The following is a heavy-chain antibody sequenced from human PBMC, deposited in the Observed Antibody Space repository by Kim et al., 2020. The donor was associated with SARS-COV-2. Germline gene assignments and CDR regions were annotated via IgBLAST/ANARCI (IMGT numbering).Heavy chain of an antibody. CDR3: ARLYDSGRWFDP. CDR1: GFTVSGSY. V-gene: IGHV3-53*01. CDR2: IYVGGNT. Sequence: GGSLRLSCVASGFTVSGSYMSWVRQAPGKGLEWVSVIYVGGNTYYADSVKGRFTISRDNSKNTLYLQMNSLRGEDTAMYYCARLYDSGRWFDPWGQGTLVTVSS. D-gene: IGHD3-10*01. J-gene: IGHJ5*02.